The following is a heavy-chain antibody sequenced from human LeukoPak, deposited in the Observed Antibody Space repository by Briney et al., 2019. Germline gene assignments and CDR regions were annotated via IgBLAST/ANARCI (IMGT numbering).Heavy chain of an antibody. CDR1: GGTFSSYA. J-gene: IGHJ6*03. CDR3: ARHSGTLLGYCSGGSCGERYYYYYYMDV. CDR2: IIPIFGTA. V-gene: IGHV1-69*13. Sequence: GASVKVSCKASGGTFSSYAISWVRQAPGQGLEWMGGIIPIFGTANYAQKFQGRVTITADESTSTAYMELSSLRSEDTAVYYCARHSGTLLGYCSGGSCGERYYYYYYMDVWGKGTTVTISS. D-gene: IGHD2-15*01.